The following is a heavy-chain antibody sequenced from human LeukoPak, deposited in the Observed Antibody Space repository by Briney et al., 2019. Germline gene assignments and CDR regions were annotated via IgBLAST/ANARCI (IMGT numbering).Heavy chain of an antibody. V-gene: IGHV4-59*08. CDR3: ARHDPGWFDT. CDR1: GGPISSSY. CDR2: IHYSGST. J-gene: IGHJ5*02. Sequence: SETLSLTCTVSGGPISSSYWSWIRQPPGKGLEWIGYIHYSGSTSYNPSLKSRPTISVDTSKAHFSLKLSSATAADTAVYYCARHDPGWFDTWGQGTLVTVSS. D-gene: IGHD7-27*01.